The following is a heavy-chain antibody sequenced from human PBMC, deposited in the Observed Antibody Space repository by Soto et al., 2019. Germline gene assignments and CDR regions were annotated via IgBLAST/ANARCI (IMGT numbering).Heavy chain of an antibody. Sequence: SETLSLTCTVSGDSISTDYWSWIRQSPGKGLEWIGFIYYGGSTNYNPSLKSRVTISVDTPKNQFSLKLSSVTAADTAVYYCAKNWNWGSLVHWGKGTLVTVPS. D-gene: IGHD7-27*01. J-gene: IGHJ4*02. CDR2: IYYGGST. CDR1: GDSISTDY. V-gene: IGHV4-59*08. CDR3: AKNWNWGSLVH.